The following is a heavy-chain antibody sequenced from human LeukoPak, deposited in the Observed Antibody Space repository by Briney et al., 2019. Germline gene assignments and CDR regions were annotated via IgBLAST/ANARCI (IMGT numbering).Heavy chain of an antibody. Sequence: GGSLRLSCAASGFTFSNYWMSLGRQAPGKGLELVAHINQDGSEEHYMDSAKARFTISRDKAKNSLSLQMNSLRAEDTAVYYCVRDGGVSGYDLLDYWGQGTLVTVSS. D-gene: IGHD5-12*01. CDR1: GFTFSNYW. V-gene: IGHV3-7*03. CDR3: VRDGGVSGYDLLDY. J-gene: IGHJ4*02. CDR2: INQDGSEE.